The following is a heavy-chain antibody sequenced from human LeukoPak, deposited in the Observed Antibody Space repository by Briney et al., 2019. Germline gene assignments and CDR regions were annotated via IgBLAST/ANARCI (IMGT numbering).Heavy chain of an antibody. CDR3: ARPLNHLTTVATNWFDP. CDR1: GGSFSGYY. CDR2: INHSGST. D-gene: IGHD4-11*01. Sequence: SETLSLTCAVYGGSFSGYYWSWIRQPPGKGLEWIGEINHSGSTNYNPSLKSRVTISVDTSKNQFSLKLSSVTAADTAVYYCARPLNHLTTVATNWFDPWGQGTLVTVSS. V-gene: IGHV4-34*01. J-gene: IGHJ5*02.